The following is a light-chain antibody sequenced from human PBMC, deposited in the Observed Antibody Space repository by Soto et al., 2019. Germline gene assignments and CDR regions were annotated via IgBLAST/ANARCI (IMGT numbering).Light chain of an antibody. J-gene: IGKJ5*01. CDR3: QQYDILPIT. Sequence: DIQMTQSPSSLSASVGDRVTINCQATQDINIYLNWYQQKPGKAPNLMIYDASNLEIGVPSRFSGSGSGTHFTFTISSLQTEDIGTYYCQQYDILPITFGRGTRLEI. CDR2: DAS. CDR1: QDINIY. V-gene: IGKV1-33*01.